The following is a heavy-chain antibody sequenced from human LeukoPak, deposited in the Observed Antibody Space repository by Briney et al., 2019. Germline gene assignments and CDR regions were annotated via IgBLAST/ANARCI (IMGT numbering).Heavy chain of an antibody. J-gene: IGHJ4*02. CDR3: ASGLELDY. CDR1: GFTFSSYG. Sequence: GGSLRLSCAASGFTFSSYGMHWVRQAPGKGLEWVANIKQDGSEKNYVDSVKGRFTVSRDNAKNSLYLQMNSLRAEDTAVYYCASGLELDYWGQGTLVTVSS. V-gene: IGHV3-7*03. CDR2: IKQDGSEK.